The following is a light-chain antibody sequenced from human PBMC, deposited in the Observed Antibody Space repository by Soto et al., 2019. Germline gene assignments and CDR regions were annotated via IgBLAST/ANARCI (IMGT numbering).Light chain of an antibody. Sequence: DIQMTQSPSSLSASVGDRVTLTCRASQSISSYLNWYQQKPGKAPKLLIYAASSLQSGVPSRFSGSGSGTDCTLTISSLQPEDVATYYCQQSYSTPWTFGQGTKVDIK. CDR3: QQSYSTPWT. CDR1: QSISSY. J-gene: IGKJ1*01. V-gene: IGKV1-39*01. CDR2: AAS.